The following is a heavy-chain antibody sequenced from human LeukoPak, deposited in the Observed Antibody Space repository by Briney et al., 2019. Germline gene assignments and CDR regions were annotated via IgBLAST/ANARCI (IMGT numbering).Heavy chain of an antibody. CDR3: ARDAIRGYYYMDV. D-gene: IGHD5-12*01. Sequence: ASVKFSGEASGYTFTSYYMHWVRQAPGQGLEWMGIINPSGGSTSYAQKFQGRVTMTRDTSTSTVYMELSSLRSEDTAVYYCARDAIRGYYYMDVWGEGTTVTVSS. CDR1: GYTFTSYY. V-gene: IGHV1-46*01. CDR2: INPSGGST. J-gene: IGHJ6*03.